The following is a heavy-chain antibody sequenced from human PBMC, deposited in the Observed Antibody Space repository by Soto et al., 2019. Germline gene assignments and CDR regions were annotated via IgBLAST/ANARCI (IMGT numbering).Heavy chain of an antibody. D-gene: IGHD3-9*01. CDR2: IYPGDSDT. J-gene: IGHJ6*02. CDR1: GYSCTSYW. Sequence: PGESLKISCKGSGYSCTSYWIGWVRQMPGKGLEWRGIIYPGDSDTRYSPSFQGQVTISADKSISTAYLQWSSLKASDTAMYYCARHRQDYDILTGYYNREGMDVWGQGTTVTVSS. CDR3: ARHRQDYDILTGYYNREGMDV. V-gene: IGHV5-51*01.